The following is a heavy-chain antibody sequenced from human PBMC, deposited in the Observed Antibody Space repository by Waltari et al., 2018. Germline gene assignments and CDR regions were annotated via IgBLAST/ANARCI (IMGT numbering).Heavy chain of an antibody. J-gene: IGHJ4*02. D-gene: IGHD2-2*01. CDR2: NFHGGKP. V-gene: IGHV4-4*02. CDR3: ARLGYCGSTRCGGFDY. Sequence: QVHLQESGPGLVTPSGTLSLTCAVSGGSLSTSNWWTWVRPPPGKGLGGKGENFHGGKPDYTPTLKGRVTISLDKSKNQFSLRLSSVTAADTAVYYCARLGYCGSTRCGGFDYWGQGTLVTVSS. CDR1: GGSLSTSNW.